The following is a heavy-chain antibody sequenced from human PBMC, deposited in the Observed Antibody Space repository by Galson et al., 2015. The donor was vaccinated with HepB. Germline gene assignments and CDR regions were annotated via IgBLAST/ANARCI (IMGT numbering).Heavy chain of an antibody. CDR1: GFTFSSYA. D-gene: IGHD3-10*01. J-gene: IGHJ4*02. V-gene: IGHV3-30*04. Sequence: LRLSCAASGFTFSSYAMHWVRQAPGKGLEWVAVISYDGSNKYYADSVKGRFTISRDNSKNTLYLQMNSLRAEDTAVYYCARDPGGSGSYFLDYWGQGTLVTVSS. CDR2: ISYDGSNK. CDR3: ARDPGGSGSYFLDY.